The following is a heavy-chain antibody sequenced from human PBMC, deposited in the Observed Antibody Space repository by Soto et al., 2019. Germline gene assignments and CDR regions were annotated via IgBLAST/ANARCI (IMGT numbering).Heavy chain of an antibody. CDR2: IDPSDSYT. CDR1: GYSFTSYW. CDR3: ARSRNLKLAYSSSWFDP. Sequence: GESLKISCKGSGYSFTSYWISWVRQMPGKGLEWMGRIDPSDSYTNYSPSFQGHVTISADKSISTAYLQWSSLKASDTAMYYCARSRNLKLAYSSSWFDPWGQGTLVTVSS. V-gene: IGHV5-10-1*01. D-gene: IGHD6-13*01. J-gene: IGHJ5*02.